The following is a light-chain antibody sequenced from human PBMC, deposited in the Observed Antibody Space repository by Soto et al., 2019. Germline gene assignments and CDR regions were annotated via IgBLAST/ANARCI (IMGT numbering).Light chain of an antibody. J-gene: IGLJ2*01. CDR2: DVS. CDR3: SSYTSSTALVI. CDR1: RTDIGPYNY. V-gene: IGLV2-14*03. Sequence: QSALTQPDSVSGSPGQAITISCTGTRTDIGPYNYVSWYHQHPGKAPKLIIHDVSRRPSGVSDRFSGSKSGTTAAVTISGLQAEDESDYYGSSYTSSTALVIFGGGTKLTVL.